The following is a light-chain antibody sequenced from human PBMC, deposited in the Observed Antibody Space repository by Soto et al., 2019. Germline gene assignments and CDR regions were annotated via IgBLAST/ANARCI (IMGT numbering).Light chain of an antibody. CDR3: TSWTTSTTMI. V-gene: IGLV2-14*03. CDR2: DVN. Sequence: QSALTQPASVSGSPGQSITISCTGTSSDIGAYNFVSWYQQHPGKAPKLMLYDVNIRPSGVSNRFSGSKSGNTASLTISGLKDEGEADYYCTSWTTSTTMIFGGGTKVTVL. CDR1: SSDIGAYNF. J-gene: IGLJ2*01.